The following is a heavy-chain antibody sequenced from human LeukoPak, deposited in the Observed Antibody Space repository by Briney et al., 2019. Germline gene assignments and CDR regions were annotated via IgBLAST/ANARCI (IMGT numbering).Heavy chain of an antibody. CDR1: GGSISSYY. CDR2: IYYSGST. V-gene: IGHV4-59*08. J-gene: IGHJ4*02. Sequence: SETLSLTCTVSGGSISSYYGSWIRQPPGKGLEWIGYIYYSGSTNYNPSLKSRVTISVDTSKNQFSLKLSSVTAADTAVYYCARLSEPTVDVDYWRQGTLVTVSS. CDR3: ARLSEPTVDVDY. D-gene: IGHD4-11*01.